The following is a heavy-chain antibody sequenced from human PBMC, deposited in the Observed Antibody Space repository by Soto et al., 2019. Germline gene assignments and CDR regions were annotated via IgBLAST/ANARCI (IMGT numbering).Heavy chain of an antibody. CDR1: GYTLTELS. V-gene: IGHV1-24*01. CDR2: FDPEDGET. J-gene: IGHJ6*02. CDR3: ARDLSQSTNYYYYGMDV. Sequence: ASVKVSCKVSGYTLTELSMHWVRQAPGKGLEWMGGFDPEDGETIYAQKFQGRVTMTEDTSTDTAYMELSRLRSEDTAVYYCARDLSQSTNYYYYGMDVWGQGTTVTVS.